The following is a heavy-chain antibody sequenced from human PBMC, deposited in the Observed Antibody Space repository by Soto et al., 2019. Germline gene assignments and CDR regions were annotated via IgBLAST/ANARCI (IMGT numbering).Heavy chain of an antibody. Sequence: GGSLRLSCAASGFTFSSYSMNWVRQAPGKGLEWVSYISSSSSTIYYADSVKGRFTISRDNAKNSLYLQMNSLRDEDTAVYYCAREKFDYYGYDAFDIWGQGTMVTVSS. CDR3: AREKFDYYGYDAFDI. V-gene: IGHV3-48*02. CDR1: GFTFSSYS. J-gene: IGHJ3*02. D-gene: IGHD3-10*01. CDR2: ISSSSSTI.